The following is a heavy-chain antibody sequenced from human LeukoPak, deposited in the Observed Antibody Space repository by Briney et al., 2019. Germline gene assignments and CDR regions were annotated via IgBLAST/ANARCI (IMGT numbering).Heavy chain of an antibody. V-gene: IGHV4-59*01. Sequence: TSETLSPTCAVSGGSISNYYWTWIRQPPGKGLEWIAYIYYSGSTNYNPSLKSRVTISVDTSKNQFSLKLSSVTAADTAVYYCARLRGNYFPDYWGQGTLVTVSS. CDR2: IYYSGST. D-gene: IGHD4-11*01. J-gene: IGHJ4*02. CDR1: GGSISNYY. CDR3: ARLRGNYFPDY.